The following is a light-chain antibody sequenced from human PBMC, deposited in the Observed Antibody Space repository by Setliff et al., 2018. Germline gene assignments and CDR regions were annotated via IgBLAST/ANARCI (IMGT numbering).Light chain of an antibody. CDR1: SSNIGTNT. V-gene: IGLV1-44*01. Sequence: QGPSASGTPGQRVTISCSGSSSNIGTNTVNWYQPLPGTAPKLLIYNNNQRPSGVPDRFSGSKSGTSASLAISGLQSEDEADYYCAAWDDSLNGYVFGTGTKVTVL. J-gene: IGLJ1*01. CDR2: NNN. CDR3: AAWDDSLNGYV.